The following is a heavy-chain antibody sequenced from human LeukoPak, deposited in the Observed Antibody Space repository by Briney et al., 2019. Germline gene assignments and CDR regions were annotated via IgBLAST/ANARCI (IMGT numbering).Heavy chain of an antibody. CDR2: IYYSGST. J-gene: IGHJ5*02. CDR1: GGSISSYY. D-gene: IGHD2-2*02. Sequence: PSETLSLTYTVSGGSISSYYWSWIRQPPGKGLEWIGYIYYSGSTNYNPSLKSRVTISVDTSKNQFSLKLSSVTAADTAAYYCARGTPDIVVVPAAIGFDPWGQGTLVTVSS. CDR3: ARGTPDIVVVPAAIGFDP. V-gene: IGHV4-59*01.